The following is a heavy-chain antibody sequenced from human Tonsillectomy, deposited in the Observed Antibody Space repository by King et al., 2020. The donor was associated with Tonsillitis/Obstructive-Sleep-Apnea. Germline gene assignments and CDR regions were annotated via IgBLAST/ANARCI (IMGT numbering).Heavy chain of an antibody. V-gene: IGHV1-2*02. D-gene: IGHD1-1*01. CDR2: INPNSGGP. CDR1: GYTFTGYY. Sequence: VQLVESWAEVKKPGASVKVSCTASGYTFTGYYMHWVRQAPGQGLEWMGWINPNSGGPKYAQQFQGRVTMTRDTSISAAYMELKRLKSDDTAVYFCARHRIGNGMDVWGQGTTVTVS. CDR3: ARHRIGNGMDV. J-gene: IGHJ6*02.